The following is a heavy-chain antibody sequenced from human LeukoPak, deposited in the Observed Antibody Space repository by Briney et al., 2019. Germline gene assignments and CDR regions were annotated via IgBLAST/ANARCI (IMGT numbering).Heavy chain of an antibody. CDR1: GYTFTSYY. J-gene: IGHJ4*02. D-gene: IGHD5-12*01. V-gene: IGHV1-46*01. Sequence: GASVKVSCKASGYTFTSYYMHWVRQAPGQGLEWMGIINPSGGSTSYAQKFQGGVTMTRDTSTSTVYMELSSLRSEDTAVYYCAREVFEGGYDYWGQGTLVTVSS. CDR2: INPSGGST. CDR3: AREVFEGGYDY.